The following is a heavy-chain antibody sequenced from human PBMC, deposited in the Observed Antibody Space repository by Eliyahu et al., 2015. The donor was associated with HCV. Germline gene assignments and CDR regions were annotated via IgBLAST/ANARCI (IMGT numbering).Heavy chain of an antibody. CDR1: GGSVSSGSYY. V-gene: IGHV4-61*01. D-gene: IGHD6-19*01. CDR3: ARALGYSSGWYYFDY. Sequence: QVQLQESGPGLVKPSETLSLTCTVSGGSVSSGSYYWSWIRQPPGKGLEWIGYIYYSGSTNYNPSLKSRVTISVDTSKNQFSLKLSSVTAADTAVYYCARALGYSSGWYYFDYWGQGTLVTVSS. J-gene: IGHJ4*02. CDR2: IYYSGST.